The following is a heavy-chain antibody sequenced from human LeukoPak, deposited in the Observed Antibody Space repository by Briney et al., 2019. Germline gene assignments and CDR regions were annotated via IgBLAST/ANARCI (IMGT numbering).Heavy chain of an antibody. Sequence: ALVKVSCKASGYTFTSYDINWVRQATGQGLEWMGWMNPNSGNTGYAQKFQGRVTITRNTSISTAYMELSSLRSEDTAVYYCARGVGGYCSSTSCYIGSPWFDPWGQGTLVTVSS. V-gene: IGHV1-8*03. D-gene: IGHD2-2*02. CDR2: MNPNSGNT. CDR1: GYTFTSYD. CDR3: ARGVGGYCSSTSCYIGSPWFDP. J-gene: IGHJ5*02.